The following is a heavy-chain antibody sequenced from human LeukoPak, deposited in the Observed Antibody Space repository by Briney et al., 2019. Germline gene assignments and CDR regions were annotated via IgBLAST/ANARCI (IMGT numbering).Heavy chain of an antibody. CDR1: GFTFSSYA. CDR3: ARVFHDYYFDS. J-gene: IGHJ4*02. D-gene: IGHD5-12*01. Sequence: GGSLRLSCAASGFTFSSYAMSWVRQAPGKGLEWVSAISGSGGSTYYADSVKGRFTISRDNSKNTLDLQMNTVRAGDTAVYYCARVFHDYYFDSWGQGTLVTVSS. V-gene: IGHV3-23*01. CDR2: ISGSGGST.